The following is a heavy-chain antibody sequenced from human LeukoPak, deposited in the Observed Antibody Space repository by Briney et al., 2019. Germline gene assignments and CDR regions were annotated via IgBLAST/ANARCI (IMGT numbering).Heavy chain of an antibody. D-gene: IGHD3-9*01. V-gene: IGHV3-9*01. J-gene: IGHJ4*02. Sequence: GRSLRLSCAASGFTFDDYAMHWVRQAPGKGLEWVSGISWNSGSIGYADSVKGRFTISRDNAKNSLYLQMNSLGAEDTALYYCAKAAEASYDILTGSQFDYWGQGTLVTVSS. CDR1: GFTFDDYA. CDR3: AKAAEASYDILTGSQFDY. CDR2: ISWNSGSI.